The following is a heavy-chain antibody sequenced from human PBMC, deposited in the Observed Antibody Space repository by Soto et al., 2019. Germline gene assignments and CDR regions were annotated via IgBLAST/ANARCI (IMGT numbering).Heavy chain of an antibody. Sequence: QVQLQESGPGLVKPSETLSLTCSVSGGSVSSGGYYWSWIRQSPGKGLEWIGCIYYSGSTDYNPSLKSRVTMSLDKSKNQFSLKLNSVTAADTAVYFCARAGSYRYFDYWGQGTLVTVSS. CDR2: IYYSGST. CDR3: ARAGSYRYFDY. J-gene: IGHJ4*02. CDR1: GGSVSSGGYY. V-gene: IGHV4-61*08. D-gene: IGHD3-10*01.